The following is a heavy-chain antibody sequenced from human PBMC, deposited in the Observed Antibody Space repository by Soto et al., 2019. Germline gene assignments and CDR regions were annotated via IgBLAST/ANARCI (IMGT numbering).Heavy chain of an antibody. Sequence: SETLSLTCAVSGGSISSGVYSWTWIRQPPGKGLEWIGNIYHSGSTSYNPSLKSRVTISVDRSKKQFSLKLTSVTAADTALYYCARGRPPPGIAMVDFWGQGTTAT. D-gene: IGHD6-13*01. CDR3: ARGRPPPGIAMVDF. V-gene: IGHV4-30-2*01. CDR2: IYHSGST. J-gene: IGHJ6*01. CDR1: GGSISSGVYS.